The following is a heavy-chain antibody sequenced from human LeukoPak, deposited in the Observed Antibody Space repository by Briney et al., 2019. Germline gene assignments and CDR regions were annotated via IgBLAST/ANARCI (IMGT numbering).Heavy chain of an antibody. CDR3: ARGGGDIVVVPAAPDY. J-gene: IGHJ4*02. CDR2: INPNSGGT. D-gene: IGHD2-2*01. CDR1: GYTFTGYY. Sequence: GASVKVSCKASGYTFTGYYMHWVRQAPGQGLEWMGWINPNSGGTNYAQKFQGRVTMTRDTSISTAYMELSRLRSDDTAVYYCARGGGDIVVVPAAPDYWGQGTLVTVSS. V-gene: IGHV1-2*02.